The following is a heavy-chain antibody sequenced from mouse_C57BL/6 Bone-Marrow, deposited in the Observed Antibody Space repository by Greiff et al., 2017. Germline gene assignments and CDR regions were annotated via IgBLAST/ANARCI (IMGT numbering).Heavy chain of an antibody. V-gene: IGHV1-59*01. CDR1: GYTFTSYW. Sequence: QVQLQQPGAELVRPGTSVKLSCKASGYTFTSYWMHWVKQRPGQGLEWIGVIDPSDSYTNYTQTFKGKATLTVTTSAITAYMQISGGTAEDSAVYYGAELGPYWGQGTTLTVSS. CDR3: AELGPY. J-gene: IGHJ2*01. D-gene: IGHD4-1*01. CDR2: IDPSDSYT.